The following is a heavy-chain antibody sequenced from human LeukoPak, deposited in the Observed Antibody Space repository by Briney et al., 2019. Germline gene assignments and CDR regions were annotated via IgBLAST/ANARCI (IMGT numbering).Heavy chain of an antibody. Sequence: SETLSLTCAVYGGSFSGYYWSWIRQPPGKGLEWIGEIDHSGSTNYNSSLKSRVTISVDTSKNQFSLKLSSVTAADTAVYYCAGNIAACLDYWGQGTLVTVSS. CDR3: AGNIAACLDY. CDR2: IDHSGST. CDR1: GGSFSGYY. D-gene: IGHD6-6*01. J-gene: IGHJ4*02. V-gene: IGHV4-34*01.